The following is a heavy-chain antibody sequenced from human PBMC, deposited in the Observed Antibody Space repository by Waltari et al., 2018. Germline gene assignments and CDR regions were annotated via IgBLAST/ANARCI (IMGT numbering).Heavy chain of an antibody. CDR1: GGSISSYY. V-gene: IGHV4-59*01. Sequence: QVQLQESGPGLVKPSETLSLTCTVSGGSISSYYWSWIRQPPGKGLEWIGYIYYSGSTNYNPSLKSRVTISVDTSKNQFSLKLSSVTAADTAVYYCAREGYYYDSSGYSHFDYWGQGTLVTVSS. J-gene: IGHJ4*02. D-gene: IGHD3-22*01. CDR2: IYYSGST. CDR3: AREGYYYDSSGYSHFDY.